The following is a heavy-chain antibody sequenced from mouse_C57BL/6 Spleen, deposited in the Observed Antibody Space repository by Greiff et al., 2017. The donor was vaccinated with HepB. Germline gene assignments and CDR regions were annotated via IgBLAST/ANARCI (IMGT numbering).Heavy chain of an antibody. V-gene: IGHV1-82*01. J-gene: IGHJ2*01. CDR2: IYPGDGDT. CDR1: GYAFSSSW. D-gene: IGHD4-1*01. Sequence: QVQLKESGPELVKPGASVKISCKASGYAFSSSWMNWVKQRPGKGLEWIGRIYPGDGDTNYNGKFKGKATLTADKSSSTAYMQLSSLTSEDSAVYFCVRRNWEGYFDYWGQGTTLTVSS. CDR3: VRRNWEGYFDY.